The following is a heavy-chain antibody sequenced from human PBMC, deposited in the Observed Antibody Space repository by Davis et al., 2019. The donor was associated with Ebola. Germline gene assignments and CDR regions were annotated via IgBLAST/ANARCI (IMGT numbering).Heavy chain of an antibody. Sequence: GESLKISCAASGFTFSSYSMNWVRQAPGKGLEWVSYISSSSSTIYYADFVKDRFTISRDNAKNSLYLQMNSLRAEDTAVYYCARTIAAAGDYYYYGMDVWGKGTTVTVSS. J-gene: IGHJ6*04. CDR3: ARTIAAAGDYYYYGMDV. D-gene: IGHD6-13*01. CDR1: GFTFSSYS. V-gene: IGHV3-48*01. CDR2: ISSSSSTI.